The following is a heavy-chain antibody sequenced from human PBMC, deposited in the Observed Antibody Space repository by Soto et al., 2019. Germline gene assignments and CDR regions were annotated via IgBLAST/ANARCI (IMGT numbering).Heavy chain of an antibody. J-gene: IGHJ6*02. CDR1: GDTDTNYV. Sequence: QVQLVQSGAEVKKPGSSVKVSCKASGDTDTNYVISWVRQAPGQGLEWMGGIFPKFGTTYSAQKLQDRLTITADESTSTVYMQLSSLRLDATAVYYCEAEMTFGKLSVVWGQWTTVTVSS. CDR2: IFPKFGTT. D-gene: IGHD3-16*02. V-gene: IGHV1-69*01. CDR3: EAEMTFGKLSVV.